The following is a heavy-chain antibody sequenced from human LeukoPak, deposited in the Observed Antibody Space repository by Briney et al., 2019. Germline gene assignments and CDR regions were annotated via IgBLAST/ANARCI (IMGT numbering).Heavy chain of an antibody. Sequence: GGSLRLSCAASGFTFSSNYMSWVRQAPGKGLEWVSVIYSGGSTYYADSVKGRFTISRDNSKNTLYLQMNSLRAEDTAVYYCARDRGNQRGYYYYYMDVWGKGTTVTVSS. D-gene: IGHD1-14*01. CDR3: ARDRGNQRGYYYYYMDV. J-gene: IGHJ6*03. CDR2: IYSGGST. CDR1: GFTFSSNY. V-gene: IGHV3-53*01.